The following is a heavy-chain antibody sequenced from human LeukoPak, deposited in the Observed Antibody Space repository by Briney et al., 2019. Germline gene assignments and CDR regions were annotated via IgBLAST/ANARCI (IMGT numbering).Heavy chain of an antibody. J-gene: IGHJ4*02. CDR3: AKDRPVATTLHHFDH. CDR1: GFGFSRYW. V-gene: IGHV3-74*01. D-gene: IGHD1-26*01. Sequence: GGSLRLSCAASGFGFSRYWMHWVRQAPGKGLVWVSRVSTDGTTTTYADSVQGRFTVSRDNAKNSLYLQMTSLRPEDTAFYYCAKDRPVATTLHHFDHWGLGTLVTVSS. CDR2: VSTDGTTT.